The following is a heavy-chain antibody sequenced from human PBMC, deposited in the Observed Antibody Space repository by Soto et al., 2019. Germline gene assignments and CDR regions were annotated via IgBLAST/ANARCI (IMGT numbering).Heavy chain of an antibody. CDR1: GFIFRNYV. Sequence: QVQLVESGGGVVQPGRSLRLSCAASGFIFRNYVMHWVRQAPGKGLDWVAVIWYDGSTKYYVDSVKGRFTISRDNSKNTVYLQMNSLRAEDTAVYYCARSGSYNHNWLYPWGQGTLLTVSS. CDR3: ARSGSYNHNWLYP. CDR2: IWYDGSTK. D-gene: IGHD1-26*01. V-gene: IGHV3-33*01. J-gene: IGHJ5*02.